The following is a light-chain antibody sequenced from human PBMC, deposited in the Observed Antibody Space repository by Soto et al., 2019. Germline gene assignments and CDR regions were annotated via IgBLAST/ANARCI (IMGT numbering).Light chain of an antibody. V-gene: IGKV1-39*01. Sequence: DIHMTQSPSSLSASVGDRVTITCRASQSIRRFLNWYQQKPGKAPKLLIYGASSLQSGVPSRFSGSGSGTDFTLTISSLQTEDFXTYYCHQSYNARVFGQGTKLESK. CDR3: HQSYNARV. J-gene: IGKJ2*01. CDR2: GAS. CDR1: QSIRRF.